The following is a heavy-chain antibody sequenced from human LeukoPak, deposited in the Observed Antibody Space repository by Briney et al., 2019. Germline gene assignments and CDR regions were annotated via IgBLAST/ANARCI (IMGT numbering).Heavy chain of an antibody. V-gene: IGHV3-7*01. CDR1: GFTFSSYW. CDR3: AIAPYEVYRFDY. J-gene: IGHJ4*02. Sequence: GGXLRLSCAASGFTFSSYWMSWVRQAPGKGLEWVAEIKQDGSEKYYVDSVKGRFTISRDNAKNSLYLQMNSLRAEDTAVYYCAIAPYEVYRFDYWGQGTLVTVSS. CDR2: IKQDGSEK. D-gene: IGHD2-8*01.